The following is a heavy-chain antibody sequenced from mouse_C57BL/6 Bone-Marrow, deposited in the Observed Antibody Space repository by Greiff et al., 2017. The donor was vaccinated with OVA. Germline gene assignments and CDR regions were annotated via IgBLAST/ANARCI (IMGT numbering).Heavy chain of an antibody. CDR1: GFTFNTYA. J-gene: IGHJ2*01. CDR2: IRSKSSNYAT. Sequence: EVKLVESGGGLVQPKGSLKLSCAASGFTFNTYAMHWVRQAPGKGLEWVARIRSKSSNYATYYADSVKDRFTISRADSQSMLYLQMNNLKTEDTAMYYCVREGDYGSRGDFDYWGQGTTLTVSS. D-gene: IGHD1-1*01. V-gene: IGHV10-3*01. CDR3: VREGDYGSRGDFDY.